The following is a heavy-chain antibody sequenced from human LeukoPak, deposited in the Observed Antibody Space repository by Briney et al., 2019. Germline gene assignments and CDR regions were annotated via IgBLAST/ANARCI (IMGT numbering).Heavy chain of an antibody. D-gene: IGHD3-10*01. CDR1: GFTFSSYG. V-gene: IGHV3-30*02. CDR2: IRYDGTNK. Sequence: PGGSLRLSCAASGFTFSSYGMHWVRQAPGKGLEWVAFIRYDGTNKYYADSVKGRFTISRDNSKNTLSLQMNSLRPEDTALYYCALLSPPAFGEFSRHPFENWGQGTLVTVSS. CDR3: ALLSPPAFGEFSRHPFEN. J-gene: IGHJ3*02.